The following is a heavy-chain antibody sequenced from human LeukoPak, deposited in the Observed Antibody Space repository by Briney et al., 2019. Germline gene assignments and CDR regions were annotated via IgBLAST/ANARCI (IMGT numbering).Heavy chain of an antibody. J-gene: IGHJ6*02. CDR2: INHGGST. D-gene: IGHD5-18*01. Sequence: NPSETLSLTCAVYGGSFSGYYWSWIRQPPGKGLEWIGEINHGGSTNYNPSLKSRVTISVDTSKNQFSLKPSSVTAADTAVYYCARFAKPSYSYGAMGYYYGMDVWGQGTTVTVSS. CDR1: GGSFSGYY. V-gene: IGHV4-34*01. CDR3: ARFAKPSYSYGAMGYYYGMDV.